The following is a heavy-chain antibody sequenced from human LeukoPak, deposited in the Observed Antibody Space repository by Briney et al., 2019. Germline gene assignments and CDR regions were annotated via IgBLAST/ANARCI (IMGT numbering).Heavy chain of an antibody. CDR2: VKQDGSEN. D-gene: IGHD2-8*01. CDR1: GFTFSTYY. J-gene: IGHJ4*02. CDR3: ARERYCTTSACYVGVPFDY. V-gene: IGHV3-7*01. Sequence: GGSLRLSCAASGFTFSTYYMTWARQAPGKGLEWVAGVKQDGSENYYVDSVKGRFTISRDNSQNSLYLQMNSLRAEDTAVYFCARERYCTTSACYVGVPFDYWGQGTLVTVSS.